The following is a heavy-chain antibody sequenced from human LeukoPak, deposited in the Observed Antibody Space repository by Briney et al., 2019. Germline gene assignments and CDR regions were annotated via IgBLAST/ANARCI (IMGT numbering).Heavy chain of an antibody. V-gene: IGHV4-31*03. D-gene: IGHD3-22*01. CDR1: GGSISSGGYY. CDR3: ARQGYYDSSGYYSLRGWFDP. CDR2: IYYSGST. J-gene: IGHJ5*02. Sequence: SETLSLTCTVSGGSISSGGYYWSWIRQHPGKGLEWFGYIYYSGSTYYNPSLKSRVTISVDTSKNQFSLKLSSVTAADTAVYYCARQGYYDSSGYYSLRGWFDPWGQGTLVTVSS.